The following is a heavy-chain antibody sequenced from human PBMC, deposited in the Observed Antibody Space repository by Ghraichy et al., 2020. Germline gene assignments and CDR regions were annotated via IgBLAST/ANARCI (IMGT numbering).Heavy chain of an antibody. D-gene: IGHD4-11*01. J-gene: IGHJ4*02. V-gene: IGHV3-21*01. CDR3: ASKNVDSNYRGVDY. CDR1: GFTFSTYT. CDR2: ISSSSTYI. Sequence: GGSLRLSCAASGFTFSTYTMNWVRQAPGKGLEWVSSISSSSTYIYYADSVKGRFTISRDNAKNSLYLQMNSLRAEDTAVYYCASKNVDSNYRGVDYWGQGTLVTVSS.